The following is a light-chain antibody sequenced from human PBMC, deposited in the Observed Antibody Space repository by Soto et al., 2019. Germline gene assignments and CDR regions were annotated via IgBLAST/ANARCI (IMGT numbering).Light chain of an antibody. J-gene: IGLJ2*01. V-gene: IGLV2-14*01. Sequence: QSALTQPDSVSGSPGQSVTISCTGTSSDVGGYDYVSWYQQRPDEAPKLMIYDVSNRPSGVSNRFSGSTSDNTASLTISGHQAEDEAHYYCSSYTNSNTVVVGEGTKLTVL. CDR3: SSYTNSNTVV. CDR2: DVS. CDR1: SSDVGGYDY.